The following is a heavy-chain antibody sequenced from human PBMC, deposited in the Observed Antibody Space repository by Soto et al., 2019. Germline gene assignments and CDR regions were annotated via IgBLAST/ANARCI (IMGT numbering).Heavy chain of an antibody. CDR1: GFTFSYYG. CDR3: AKGGRIPTSSVDY. CDR2: ISYDGSNR. Sequence: LRLSCAASGFTFSYYGLHWVRHAPGKGLEWVAGISYDGSNRYYGDSVKGRFSISRDNPDNTLYLQMNSLRDEDTAVYYCAKGGRIPTSSVDYWGQGTLVTVSS. D-gene: IGHD2-2*01. J-gene: IGHJ4*02. V-gene: IGHV3-30*18.